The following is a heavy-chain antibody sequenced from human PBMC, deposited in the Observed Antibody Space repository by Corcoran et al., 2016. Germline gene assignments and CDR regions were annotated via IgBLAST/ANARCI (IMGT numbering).Heavy chain of an antibody. CDR1: GFTFSNYW. CDR2: IKQNGTAK. D-gene: IGHD6-6*01. J-gene: IGHJ6*02. V-gene: IGHV3-7*01. CDR3: ARSYSRSSIAYYYYGMDV. Sequence: EVQLEESGGGLVQPGGSLRLSCAASGFTFSNYWMSWFRQGPGRGVGWVANIKQNGTAKYYVDSVRGGFTISRDNDKNSLWLQMSSLRAEDTAVYYCARSYSRSSIAYYYYGMDVWGQGTTVTVSS.